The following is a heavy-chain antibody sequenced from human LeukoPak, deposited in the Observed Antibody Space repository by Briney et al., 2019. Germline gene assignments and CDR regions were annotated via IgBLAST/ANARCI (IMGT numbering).Heavy chain of an antibody. J-gene: IGHJ4*02. Sequence: GGSLRLSCAASGFTVSSNYMSWVRQAPGKGLEYVSAISSNGGSTYYADSVKGRFTISRDNSKNTLYLQMSSLRAEDTAVYYCVKARGSGWYWDYWGQGTLVTVSS. CDR2: ISSNGGST. CDR1: GFTVSSNY. CDR3: VKARGSGWYWDY. D-gene: IGHD6-19*01. V-gene: IGHV3-64D*06.